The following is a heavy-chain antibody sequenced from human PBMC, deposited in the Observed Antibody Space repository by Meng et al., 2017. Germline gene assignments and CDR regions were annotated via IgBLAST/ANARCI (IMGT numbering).Heavy chain of an antibody. Sequence: SETLSLTCTVSGGSVSSGSYYWSWIRQPPGKGLEWIGYIYYSGSTYYNPSLKSRVTISVDTSKNQFSLKLSSVTAADTAVYYCARVSLGDIAAGLGPIDYWGQGTLVTVSS. CDR1: GGSVSSGSYY. CDR2: IYYSGST. V-gene: IGHV4-61*01. J-gene: IGHJ4*02. CDR3: ARVSLGDIAAGLGPIDY. D-gene: IGHD6-13*01.